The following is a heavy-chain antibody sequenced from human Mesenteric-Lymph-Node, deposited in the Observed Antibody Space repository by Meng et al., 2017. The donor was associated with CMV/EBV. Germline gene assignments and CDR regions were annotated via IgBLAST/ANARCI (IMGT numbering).Heavy chain of an antibody. V-gene: IGHV1-2*02. CDR3: ARAPNDYDFWSGSWLPQYYYYYYGMDV. J-gene: IGHJ6*02. Sequence: ASVKVSCKASGYTFIGYYMHWVRQAPGQGLEWMAWINPNSGDTNYAQKLQGRVTMTTDTSTSTAYMELRSLRSDDTAVYYCARAPNDYDFWSGSWLPQYYYYYYGMDVWGQGTTVTVSS. CDR1: GYTFIGYY. CDR2: INPNSGDT. D-gene: IGHD3-3*01.